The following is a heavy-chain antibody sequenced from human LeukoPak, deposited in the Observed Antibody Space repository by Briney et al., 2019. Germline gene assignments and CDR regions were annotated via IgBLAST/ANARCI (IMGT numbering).Heavy chain of an antibody. CDR2: INHSGST. D-gene: IGHD3-9*01. CDR3: ASNDILTGSSLHYFDY. Sequence: SETLSLTCAVYVGSFSGYYWSWIRQPPGKGLEWSGEINHSGSTNYNPSLKSRVTISVDTSKNQFSLKLSSVTAADTAVYYCASNDILTGSSLHYFDYWGQGTLVTVSS. V-gene: IGHV4-34*01. CDR1: VGSFSGYY. J-gene: IGHJ4*02.